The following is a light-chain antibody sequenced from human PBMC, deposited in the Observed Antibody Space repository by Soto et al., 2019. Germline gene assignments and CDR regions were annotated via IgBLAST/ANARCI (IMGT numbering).Light chain of an antibody. CDR3: QQYNDWWT. CDR1: QSVSNN. V-gene: IGKV3-15*01. J-gene: IGKJ1*01. CDR2: GAS. Sequence: EIVMTQSPATLYVSPGESATLSCRASQSVSNNLTWYQQKPGQPPRLLIYGASTRATGVPGRFSGSGSGTEFTLTISSLQSEDFAVYYCQQYNDWWTFGQGTKVDIK.